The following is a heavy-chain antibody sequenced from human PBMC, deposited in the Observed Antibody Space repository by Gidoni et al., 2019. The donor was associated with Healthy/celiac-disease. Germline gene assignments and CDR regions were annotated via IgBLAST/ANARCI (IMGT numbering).Heavy chain of an antibody. D-gene: IGHD2-15*01. CDR2: IIPIFGTA. V-gene: IGHV1-69*01. CDR1: GGTFSSYA. Sequence: QMQLVQSGAEVKKPGSSVKVSCKASGGTFSSYATSWVRQAPGQGLEWMGGIIPIFGTANYAQKFQGRVTITADESTSTADMELSSLRSEDTAVYYCARDLRSGGSCYSLGGDCYSFDYWGQGTLVTVSS. CDR3: ARDLRSGGSCYSLGGDCYSFDY. J-gene: IGHJ4*02.